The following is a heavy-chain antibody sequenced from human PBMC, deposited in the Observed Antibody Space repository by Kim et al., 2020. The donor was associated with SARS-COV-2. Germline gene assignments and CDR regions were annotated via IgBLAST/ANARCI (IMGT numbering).Heavy chain of an antibody. CDR3: AVITFGVRPPVDP. D-gene: IGHD3-16*01. J-gene: IGHJ5*02. Sequence: YADSVKGRFTISRDNAKNTLYLQMNSLRAEDTAVYYCAVITFGVRPPVDPWGQGTLVTVSS. V-gene: IGHV3-74*01.